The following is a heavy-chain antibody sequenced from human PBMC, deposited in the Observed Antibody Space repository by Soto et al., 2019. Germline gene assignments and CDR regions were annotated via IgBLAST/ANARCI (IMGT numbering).Heavy chain of an antibody. CDR2: IYYSGST. Sequence: SETLSLTCTVSGGSISSYCWSWIRQPPGKGLEWIGYIYYSGSTNYNPSLKSRVTISVDTSKNQFSLKLSSVTAADTAVYYCARDRVYCSGGSCYGGKFDIWGQGTMVTVSS. D-gene: IGHD2-15*01. CDR3: ARDRVYCSGGSCYGGKFDI. CDR1: GGSISSYC. J-gene: IGHJ3*02. V-gene: IGHV4-59*01.